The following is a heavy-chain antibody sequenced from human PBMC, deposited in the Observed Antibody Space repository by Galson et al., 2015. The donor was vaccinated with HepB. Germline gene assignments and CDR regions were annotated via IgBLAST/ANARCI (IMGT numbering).Heavy chain of an antibody. D-gene: IGHD5-24*01. CDR3: ASQKGDGYNKRYYFDY. CDR2: IIPIFGTA. CDR1: GGTFSSYA. Sequence: SVKVSCKASGGTFSSYAISWVRQAPGQGLEWMGGIIPIFGTANYAQKFQGRVTITADESTSTAYMELSSLRSEDTAVYYCASQKGDGYNKRYYFDYWGQGTLVTVSS. V-gene: IGHV1-69*13. J-gene: IGHJ4*02.